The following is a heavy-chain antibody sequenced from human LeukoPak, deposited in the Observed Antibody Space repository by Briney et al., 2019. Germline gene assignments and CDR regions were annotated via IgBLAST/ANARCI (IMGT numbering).Heavy chain of an antibody. Sequence: GASVKVSCKASGYTFTSCDINWVRQATGQGLEWMGWMNPNSGNTGYGQSFQGRITMIRDISIGTAYMELSNLTSEDTAIYYCTRGSSGRRDNWGQGTLVIVSP. CDR1: GYTFTSCD. J-gene: IGHJ4*02. D-gene: IGHD6-19*01. CDR3: TRGSSGRRDN. CDR2: MNPNSGNT. V-gene: IGHV1-8*01.